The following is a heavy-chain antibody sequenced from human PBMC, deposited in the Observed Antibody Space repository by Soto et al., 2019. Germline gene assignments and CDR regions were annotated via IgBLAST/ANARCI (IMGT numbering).Heavy chain of an antibody. CDR2: INHSGST. J-gene: IGHJ2*01. CDR3: ASKGGESRHFDL. V-gene: IGHV4-34*01. D-gene: IGHD3-16*01. CDR1: GGSFSCYY. Sequence: QVQLQPWGAGLLKPSETLSLTGAVYGGSFSCYYWSWIRQPPGKGLEWIGEINHSGSTNYNPALKSRVTISVDTSKNQFSLKLSSVTAAYTAVYYGASKGGESRHFDLWGRCTLVTVSS.